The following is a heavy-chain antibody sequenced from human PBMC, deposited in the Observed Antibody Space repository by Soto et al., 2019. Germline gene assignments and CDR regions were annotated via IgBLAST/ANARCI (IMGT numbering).Heavy chain of an antibody. CDR2: TWHDGSNK. Sequence: QVQVVESGGGVVQPGRSLRLSCAASGFTFSAYGMHWVRQAPGKGLEWVAVTWHDGSNKYYADSVKGRFTISRDNSKNTLYLQMNSLRAEDTAVYYCARPRNMYNWNDGGVDIWGQGTTVTVSS. CDR1: GFTFSAYG. CDR3: ARPRNMYNWNDGGVDI. V-gene: IGHV3-33*01. J-gene: IGHJ3*02. D-gene: IGHD1-1*01.